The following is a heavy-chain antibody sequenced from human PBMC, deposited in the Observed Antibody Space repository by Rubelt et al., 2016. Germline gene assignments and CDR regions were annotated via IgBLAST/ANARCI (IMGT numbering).Heavy chain of an antibody. CDR1: GFTLSSYW. V-gene: IGHV3-7*01. CDR3: ARDGCGGSCDSGNDYCDY. Sequence: EEQLLESGGGLVQPGGSLRLSCATSGFTLSSYWMSWVRQGPGKGLAWVANIKQDESEKNYVDTVKGRFTISRDNAKNSLYLQMNSLRAEGTAGYYCARDGCGGSCDSGNDYCDYWGQGTLVTVSA. CDR2: IKQDESEK. D-gene: IGHD2-15*01. J-gene: IGHJ4*02.